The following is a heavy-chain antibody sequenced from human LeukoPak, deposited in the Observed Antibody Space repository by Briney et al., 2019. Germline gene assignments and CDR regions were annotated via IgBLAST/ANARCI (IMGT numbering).Heavy chain of an antibody. CDR2: ISGSGDST. Sequence: PGGSLRLSCAASGFTFSNYAMSWVRQAPGKGLEWVSSISGSGDSTNYADSVKGRFTVSRDNSKNTLYLQMNSLRAEGTAVYYCSGYYSTYWGQGTLVTVSS. V-gene: IGHV3-23*01. J-gene: IGHJ4*02. CDR1: GFTFSNYA. CDR3: SGYYSTY. D-gene: IGHD3-22*01.